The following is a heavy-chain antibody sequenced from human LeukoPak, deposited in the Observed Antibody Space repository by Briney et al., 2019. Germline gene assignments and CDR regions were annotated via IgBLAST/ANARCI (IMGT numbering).Heavy chain of an antibody. V-gene: IGHV4-59*01. J-gene: IGHJ6*02. CDR3: ARIMDTAWGMDV. Sequence: SETLSLTCSVSGASISNYYWSWIRQPPGQVLEWIGYVYHSGGTNYNPSLKSRVTISIDTSKKHFSLKLTSVTAADTAVYYYARIMDTAWGMDVWGQGTTVTVAS. CDR1: GASISNYY. CDR2: VYHSGGT. D-gene: IGHD2-8*01.